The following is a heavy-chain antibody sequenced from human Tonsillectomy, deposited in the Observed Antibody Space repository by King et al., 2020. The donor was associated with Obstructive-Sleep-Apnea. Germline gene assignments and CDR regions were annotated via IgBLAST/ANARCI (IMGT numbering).Heavy chain of an antibody. CDR2: IYYSGST. Sequence: QLQESGPGLVKPSQTLSLTCAVSGGSISSGGYSWSWIRQPPGKGLEWIGYIYYSGSTYYNPSLKSRVTISVDTSKNQFSLKLSSVTAADTAVYYCARSMKQTTVTNPYFDYWGQGTLVTVSS. D-gene: IGHD4-17*01. J-gene: IGHJ4*02. CDR3: ARSMKQTTVTNPYFDY. CDR1: GGSISSGGYS. V-gene: IGHV4-30-4*07.